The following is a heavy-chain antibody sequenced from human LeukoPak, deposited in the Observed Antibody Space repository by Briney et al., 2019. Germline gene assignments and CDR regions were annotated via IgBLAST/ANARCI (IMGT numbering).Heavy chain of an antibody. CDR3: ARGPPWYFDL. V-gene: IGHV3-74*01. J-gene: IGHJ2*01. D-gene: IGHD6-25*01. CDR1: GLIFRSYW. Sequence: PAGGSLRLSCAASGLIFRSYWMHWVRQAPGKGLVWVSTNSDGSSTTYADSVKGRFTISRDNAKNTLYLQMNSLRVEDTVVYYCARGPPWYFDLWGRGTLVTVSS. CDR2: NSDGSST.